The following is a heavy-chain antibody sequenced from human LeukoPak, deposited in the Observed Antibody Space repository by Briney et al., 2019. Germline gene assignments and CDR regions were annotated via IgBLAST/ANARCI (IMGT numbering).Heavy chain of an antibody. CDR3: AHRRSYGDYDY. D-gene: IGHD4-17*01. V-gene: IGHV2-5*02. CDR1: GFSFSTSEVA. CDR2: IFWDDDD. Sequence: SAPTLVKPTQTLTLTCTFSGFSFSTSEVAVGWIRQPPGKALEWLALIFWDDDDRYSPSLKNRPTITKDTSKNQVVLTMTSMDPLDTATYYCAHRRSYGDYDYWGQGTLVTVSS. J-gene: IGHJ4*02.